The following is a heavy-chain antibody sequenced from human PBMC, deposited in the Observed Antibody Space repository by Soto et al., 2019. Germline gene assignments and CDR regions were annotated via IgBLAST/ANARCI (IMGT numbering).Heavy chain of an antibody. V-gene: IGHV1-3*01. CDR3: AKSATVPAAIAY. D-gene: IGHD2-2*02. CDR2: INAGNGNT. Sequence: QVQLVQSGAEVKKPGASVKVSCKASGYTFTSYAMHWVRQAPGQRLEWMGWINAGNGNTKYSQKFQGRVNITRDTSASTAYKELSSLRSEDTAVYYCAKSATVPAAIAYWGQGTLVTVSS. CDR1: GYTFTSYA. J-gene: IGHJ4*02.